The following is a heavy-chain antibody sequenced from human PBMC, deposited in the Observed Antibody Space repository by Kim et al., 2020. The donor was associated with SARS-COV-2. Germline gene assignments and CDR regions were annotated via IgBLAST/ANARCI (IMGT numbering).Heavy chain of an antibody. D-gene: IGHD3-22*01. Sequence: VNSRFAIAKDNSKNTLYLQMNSLNTEDTAVYYCARGSAPSYYYENSVFPWGQGTLVTVSS. V-gene: IGHV3-30*07. J-gene: IGHJ5*02. CDR3: ARGSAPSYYYENSVFP.